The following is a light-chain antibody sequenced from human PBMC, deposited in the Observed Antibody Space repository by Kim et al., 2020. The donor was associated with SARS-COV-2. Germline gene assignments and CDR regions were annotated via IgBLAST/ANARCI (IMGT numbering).Light chain of an antibody. CDR3: QVWDSSTAV. Sequence: VALGQTARITCGGNNIGSKNVHWYQQKPGQAPVLVIYSDTNRPSGIPERFSGSNSGNTATLTISRAQAGDEADYYCQVWDSSTAVFGTGTKVTVL. CDR1: NIGSKN. J-gene: IGLJ1*01. CDR2: SDT. V-gene: IGLV3-9*01.